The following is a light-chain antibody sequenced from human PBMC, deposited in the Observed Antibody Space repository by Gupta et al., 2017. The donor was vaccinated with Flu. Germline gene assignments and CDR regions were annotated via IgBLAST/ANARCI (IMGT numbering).Light chain of an antibody. CDR3: QQSYSTPPSYS. J-gene: IGKJ2*03. CDR2: AAS. CDR1: QSISSY. V-gene: IGKV1-39*01. Sequence: DIQMTQSPSSLSASVGDRVTITCRASQSISSYLNWYQQKPGKAPKLLIYAASSLQSGVPSRFSGSGSGTDFTLTISSLQPEDFETYYCQQSYSTPPSYSFGQGTKLEIK.